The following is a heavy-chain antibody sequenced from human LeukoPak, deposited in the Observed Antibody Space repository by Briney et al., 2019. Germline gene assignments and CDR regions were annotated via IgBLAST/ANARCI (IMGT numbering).Heavy chain of an antibody. CDR3: ARQRLGYDILTGYYPGAFDI. J-gene: IGHJ3*02. CDR1: GGSISSSSYY. D-gene: IGHD3-9*01. V-gene: IGHV4-39*01. CDR2: IFDGGRT. Sequence: SETLSLTCTVSGGSISSSSYYWGWIRQPPGKGLEWIGSIFDGGRTYSNSFFKSRVTMSVDTSRSQFSLKLTSVTAPDTAVYYCARQRLGYDILTGYYPGAFDIWGQGTMVAVSS.